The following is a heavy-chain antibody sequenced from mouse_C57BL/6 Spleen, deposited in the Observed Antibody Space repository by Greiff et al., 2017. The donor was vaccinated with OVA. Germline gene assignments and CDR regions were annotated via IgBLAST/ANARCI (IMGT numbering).Heavy chain of an antibody. CDR1: GYTFTNYW. CDR3: ARKGPYYFDY. CDR2: IYPGGGYT. J-gene: IGHJ2*01. V-gene: IGHV1-63*01. Sequence: VQLQQSGAELVRPGTSVEMSCKASGYTFTNYWIGWAKQRPGHGLEWIGDIYPGGGYTNYNEKFKGKATLTADKSSSTAYMQFSSLTSEDSAIYYCARKGPYYFDYWGQGTTLTVSS.